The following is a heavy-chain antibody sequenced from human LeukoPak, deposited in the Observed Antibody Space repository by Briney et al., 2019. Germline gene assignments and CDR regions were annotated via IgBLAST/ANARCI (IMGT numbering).Heavy chain of an antibody. J-gene: IGHJ4*02. CDR3: ARGGCSGGICSVYFDY. Sequence: GGSLRLSCAASGFTFSSYAMSWVRQTPGKGLEWVSTITESGDNTHYTESVKGRFTISRDNAKNSLYLQMNSLRDEDTAVYYCARGGCSGGICSVYFDYWGQGSLVTVSS. CDR1: GFTFSSYA. CDR2: ITESGDNT. V-gene: IGHV3-23*01. D-gene: IGHD2-15*01.